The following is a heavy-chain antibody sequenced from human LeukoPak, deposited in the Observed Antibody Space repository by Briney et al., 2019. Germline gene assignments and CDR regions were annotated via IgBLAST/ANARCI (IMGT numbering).Heavy chain of an antibody. J-gene: IGHJ1*01. Sequence: GASVKVSCKASGYTFTSYDINWVRQATGQGLEWMGWMNPNSGNTGYAQKFQGRVTMTRNTSISTAYMELSSLRSEDTAVYYCARDGGYSYGSEYFQHWGQGTLVTVSS. CDR3: ARDGGYSYGSEYFQH. CDR1: GYTFTSYD. CDR2: MNPNSGNT. V-gene: IGHV1-8*01. D-gene: IGHD5-18*01.